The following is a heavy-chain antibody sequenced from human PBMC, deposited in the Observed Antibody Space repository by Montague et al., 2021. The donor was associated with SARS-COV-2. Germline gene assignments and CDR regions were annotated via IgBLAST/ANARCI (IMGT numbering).Heavy chain of an antibody. CDR2: IYYSGTT. J-gene: IGHJ6*02. CDR1: GGSISSYF. CDR3: ARVVRYYDFWSGYTEYYYYGTDV. D-gene: IGHD3-3*01. Sequence: SETLSLTCTVSGGSISSYFWSWIRQPPGKGLEWIGSIYYSGTTNXXPSLKSRVTISVDTSKNQFSLKLSSVTTADTAVYYCARVVRYYDFWSGYTEYYYYGTDVWGQGTTVTVSS. V-gene: IGHV4-59*01.